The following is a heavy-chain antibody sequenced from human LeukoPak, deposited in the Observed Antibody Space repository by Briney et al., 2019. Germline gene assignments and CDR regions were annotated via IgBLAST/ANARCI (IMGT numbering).Heavy chain of an antibody. CDR1: GFTFSSYA. CDR2: IRYDGTNK. V-gene: IGHV3-30*02. CDR3: VSGDYFAY. D-gene: IGHD4-17*01. Sequence: GGSLRLSCAASGFTFSSYALSWVRQAPGKGLEWVAFIRYDGTNKYYADSVKGRFTISRDNAKNSLYLQMNSLRVEDTAVYYCVSGDYFAYWGQGTLVTVSS. J-gene: IGHJ4*02.